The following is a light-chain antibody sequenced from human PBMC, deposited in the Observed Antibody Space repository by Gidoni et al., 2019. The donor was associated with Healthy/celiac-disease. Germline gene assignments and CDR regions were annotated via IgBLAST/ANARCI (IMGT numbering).Light chain of an antibody. CDR2: EVS. J-gene: IGLJ2*01. Sequence: QSALTQPASVSGSPGRSITISCTGTSSDVGGYNYVSWYQQHPGKAPKLMIYEVSNRPSGVSNRFSGSKSGNTASLTISGLQAEEEADYYCSSYTSSSTVVFGGGTKLTVL. V-gene: IGLV2-14*01. CDR3: SSYTSSSTVV. CDR1: SSDVGGYNY.